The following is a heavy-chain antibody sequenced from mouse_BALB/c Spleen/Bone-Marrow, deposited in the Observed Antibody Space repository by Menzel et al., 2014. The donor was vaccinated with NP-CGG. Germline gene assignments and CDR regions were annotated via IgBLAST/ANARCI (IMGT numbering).Heavy chain of an antibody. D-gene: IGHD3-3*01. CDR3: ARSRYFDN. V-gene: IGHV1-26*01. Sequence: EVQLQQSGPELVKPGTSVEMSCKASGYTFTDYYMMWVRQSHGKSLEWIGHINPNTDGTFYNQKFKGKATLTVDKSSNTAYMQLNSLTSEDSAVYYCARSRYFDNWGQGTTLTVSS. J-gene: IGHJ2*01. CDR2: INPNTDGT. CDR1: GYTFTDYY.